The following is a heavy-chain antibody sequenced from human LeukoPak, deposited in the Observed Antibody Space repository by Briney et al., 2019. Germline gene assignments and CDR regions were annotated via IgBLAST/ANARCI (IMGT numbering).Heavy chain of an antibody. Sequence: ASVKVSCKASGYTFTSYGISWVRQAPGQGLEWMGWISAYNGNTNYAQKFQGRVTMTRDTSISTAYMELSRLRSDDTAVYYCARASSIIDYWGQGTLVTVSS. CDR1: GYTFTSYG. V-gene: IGHV1-18*01. CDR2: ISAYNGNT. J-gene: IGHJ4*02. CDR3: ARASSIIDY.